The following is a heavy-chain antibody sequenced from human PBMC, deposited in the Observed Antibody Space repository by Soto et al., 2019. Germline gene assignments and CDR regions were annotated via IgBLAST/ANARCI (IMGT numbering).Heavy chain of an antibody. V-gene: IGHV3-21*01. Sequence: EVQLVESGGGLVKPGGSLRLSCAASGFTFSSYSMNWVRQAPGKGLEWVSSISSSSSYIYYADSVKGRFTISRDNAKNSLYLQMNSLRAEDTAVYYCARVWWSGGSCYPNEAFDIWGQGTMVTVSS. J-gene: IGHJ3*02. CDR1: GFTFSSYS. CDR3: ARVWWSGGSCYPNEAFDI. CDR2: ISSSSSYI. D-gene: IGHD2-15*01.